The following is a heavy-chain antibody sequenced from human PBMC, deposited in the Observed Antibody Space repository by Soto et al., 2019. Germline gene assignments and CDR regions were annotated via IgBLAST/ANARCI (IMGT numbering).Heavy chain of an antibody. CDR1: GKTLTGYY. CDR3: ARGARGYYGSGSPFGMDV. V-gene: IGHV1-2*02. D-gene: IGHD3-10*01. CDR2: ITPNSGGT. Sequence: GASMKGSCKASGKTLTGYYMHWGRQAPGQRPEWMGWITPNSGGTNYAQKFQGRVTMTRDTSISTAYMELSRLRSDDTAVYYCARGARGYYGSGSPFGMDVWGQGTTVTVSS. J-gene: IGHJ6*02.